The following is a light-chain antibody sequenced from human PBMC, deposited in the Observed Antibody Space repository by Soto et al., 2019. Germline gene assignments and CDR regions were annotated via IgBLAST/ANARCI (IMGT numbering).Light chain of an antibody. CDR1: QSVSSN. CDR3: QQFDSWPPMYT. CDR2: DAS. V-gene: IGKV3-15*01. Sequence: EVVMTQSPVTLSLSPGERATLSCRASQSVSSNLVWYQQKPGQPPRLLIYDASTRATGIPARFSGSGSGTEFTLTISSLQSEDFAVYYCQQFDSWPPMYTFGQGTKLEIK. J-gene: IGKJ2*01.